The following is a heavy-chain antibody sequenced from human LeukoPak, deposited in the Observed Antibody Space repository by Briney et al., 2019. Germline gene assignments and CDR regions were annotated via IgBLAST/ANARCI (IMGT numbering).Heavy chain of an antibody. V-gene: IGHV5-51*01. D-gene: IGHD3-10*01. Sequence: RLGESLKISCQASGCSFTSSWIGWARQLPGKGLEWMAIINPGDSDTRYSPSFQGQVTISADKSISTVYLQWGSLKASDTAMYYCARQPGAGWFDPWGQGTLVTVSS. CDR1: GCSFTSSW. CDR3: ARQPGAGWFDP. J-gene: IGHJ5*02. CDR2: INPGDSDT.